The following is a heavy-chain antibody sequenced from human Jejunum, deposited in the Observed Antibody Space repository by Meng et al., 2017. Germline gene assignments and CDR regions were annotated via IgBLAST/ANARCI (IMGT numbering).Heavy chain of an antibody. CDR3: ARVDGTTPFDS. Sequence: QLQLVESGTEVPKPGASVKVSCKASGYTFTGYYIRWVRQAPGQGLEWMGRINPNSGDTNSAQKFQGRVTMTRDTSISTAYMELNRLTSDDTAVYYCARVDGTTPFDSWGQGTLVTVSS. V-gene: IGHV1-2*06. J-gene: IGHJ4*02. D-gene: IGHD1-1*01. CDR1: GYTFTGYY. CDR2: INPNSGDT.